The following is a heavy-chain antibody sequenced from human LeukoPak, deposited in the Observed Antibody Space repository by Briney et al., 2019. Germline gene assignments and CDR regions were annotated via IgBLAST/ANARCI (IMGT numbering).Heavy chain of an antibody. V-gene: IGHV4-59*01. J-gene: IGHJ6*03. CDR3: ARAHCSSTSCYRYYYYMDV. CDR2: IYYSGST. D-gene: IGHD2-2*01. Sequence: SETLSLTCIVSGGSISSYYWSWIRQPPGKGLEWIGYIYYSGSTNYNPSLKSRVTISVDTSKNQFSLKLSSVTAADTAVYYCARAHCSSTSCYRYYYYMDVWGKGTTVTVSS. CDR1: GGSISSYY.